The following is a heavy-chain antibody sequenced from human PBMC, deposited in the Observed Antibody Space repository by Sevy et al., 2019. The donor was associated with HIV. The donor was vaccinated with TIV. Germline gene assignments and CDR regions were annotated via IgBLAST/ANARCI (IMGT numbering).Heavy chain of an antibody. V-gene: IGHV4-59*13. Sequence: SETLSLTCTVSGGSISSYYWSWIRQPPGKGLEWIGYIYYSGSTNYNPSLKSRVTISVDTSKNQFSLKLSSVTAADTAVYYCARVRKGYCSGGSCFDFDYWGQGTLVTVSS. J-gene: IGHJ4*02. CDR3: ARVRKGYCSGGSCFDFDY. D-gene: IGHD2-15*01. CDR1: GGSISSYY. CDR2: IYYSGST.